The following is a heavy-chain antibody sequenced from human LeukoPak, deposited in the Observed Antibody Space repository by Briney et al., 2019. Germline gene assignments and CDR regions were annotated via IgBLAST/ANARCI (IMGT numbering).Heavy chain of an antibody. V-gene: IGHV3-33*01. CDR3: ARDPGIAVAGIYYYYGMDV. CDR1: GFTFSNYG. J-gene: IGHJ6*02. CDR2: IWYDGTNK. Sequence: GGSLRLSCAASGFTFSNYGMHWVRQAPGKGLEWVAVIWYDGTNKYYAVSVKGRFTISRDNSKNTLYLQMNSLRAEDTAVYYCARDPGIAVAGIYYYYGMDVWGQGTTVTVSS. D-gene: IGHD6-19*01.